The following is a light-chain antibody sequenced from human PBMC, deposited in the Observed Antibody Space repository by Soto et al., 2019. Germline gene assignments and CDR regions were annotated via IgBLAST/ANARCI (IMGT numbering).Light chain of an antibody. J-gene: IGKJ1*01. CDR1: QSISNW. CDR2: KAS. CDR3: QQYNSYS. V-gene: IGKV1-5*03. Sequence: DIQMTQSPSTLSASVGDRVIITCRASQSISNWLAWYQQKPGKAPKLLIYKASSLESGVPSRFSGSGSGTEFTLTISSLQPDDFATYYCQQYNSYSFGQGTKVEIK.